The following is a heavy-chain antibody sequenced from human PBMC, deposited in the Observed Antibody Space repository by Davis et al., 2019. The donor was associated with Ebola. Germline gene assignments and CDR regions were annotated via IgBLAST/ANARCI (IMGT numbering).Heavy chain of an antibody. CDR2: INHSGST. V-gene: IGHV4-34*01. J-gene: IGHJ4*02. D-gene: IGHD3-22*01. Sequence: PGGSLRLSCAVYGGSFSGYYWSWIRQPPGKGLEWIGEINHSGSTNYNPSLKSRVTISVDTSKNQFSLKLSSVTAADTAVYYCSRSSGYYYYWGQGTLVTVSS. CDR3: SRSSGYYYY. CDR1: GGSFSGYY.